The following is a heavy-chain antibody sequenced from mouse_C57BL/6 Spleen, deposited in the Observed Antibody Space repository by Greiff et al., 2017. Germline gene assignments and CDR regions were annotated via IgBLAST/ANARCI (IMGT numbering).Heavy chain of an antibody. CDR2: ISYDGSN. V-gene: IGHV3-6*01. CDR1: GYSITSGYY. CDR3: ARGGYDYACDY. Sequence: EVKLQESGPGLVKPSQSLSLTCSVTGYSITSGYYWNWIRQFPGNKLEWMGYISYDGSNNYNPSLKNRISITRDTSKNQFFLKLNSVTTEDTATYYCARGGYDYACDYWGQGTTLTVSS. D-gene: IGHD2-4*01. J-gene: IGHJ2*01.